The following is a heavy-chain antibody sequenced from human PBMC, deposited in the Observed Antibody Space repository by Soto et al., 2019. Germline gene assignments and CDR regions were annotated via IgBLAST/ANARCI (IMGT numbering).Heavy chain of an antibody. CDR1: GFTFNNYA. J-gene: IGHJ4*02. D-gene: IGHD2-15*01. CDR3: AKAGYCTGVSCYFYYFDS. CDR2: ISGSGATP. V-gene: IGHV3-23*01. Sequence: EVQLLESGGGLLQPGGSPRLSCSASGFTFNNYAMAWVRQAPGEGLEWVSGISGSGATPYYADSVKGRFTISRDNSKNTLFLQMNSLSAEDTAVYFCAKAGYCTGVSCYFYYFDSWGQGTLVTVSS.